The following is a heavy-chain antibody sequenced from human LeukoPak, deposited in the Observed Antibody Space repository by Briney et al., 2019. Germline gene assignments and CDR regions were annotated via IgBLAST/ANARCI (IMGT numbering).Heavy chain of an antibody. J-gene: IGHJ4*02. CDR3: ARQGCSSTSCSAFDF. CDR2: IYPGDSDI. Sequence: GESLKISCKGSGYSFTSYWIGWVRQMPGKGLEWMGIIYPGDSDIRYSPSFQDQVTISADKSISTAYLQWSSLKASDTAMYYCARQGCSSTSCSAFDFWGQGTLVTVSS. D-gene: IGHD2-2*01. V-gene: IGHV5-51*01. CDR1: GYSFTSYW.